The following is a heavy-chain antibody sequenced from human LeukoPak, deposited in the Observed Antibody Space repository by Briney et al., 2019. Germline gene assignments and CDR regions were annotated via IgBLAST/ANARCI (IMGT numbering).Heavy chain of an antibody. V-gene: IGHV1-69*05. CDR2: IIPIFGTE. CDR3: ARSSVVAAAGPYYFDY. Sequence: SVKVSRKACGGTFSSYSISWVRQAPGQGLEWMGGIIPIFGTENYAQKFQGRGTITTDKSTSTAYMELSSRRSEDTAVYYCARSSVVAAAGPYYFDYWGQGTLVTVPS. CDR1: GGTFSSYS. D-gene: IGHD6-13*01. J-gene: IGHJ4*02.